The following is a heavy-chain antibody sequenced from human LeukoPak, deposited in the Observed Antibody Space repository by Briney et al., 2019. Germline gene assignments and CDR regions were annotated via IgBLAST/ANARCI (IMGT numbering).Heavy chain of an antibody. D-gene: IGHD5-18*01. V-gene: IGHV4-59*01. Sequence: SETLSLTCTVSGASMSSYYWSWIRQPPGKGLEWIGYIYYSGSTNYNPSLKSRVSISVDTSKNQFSLKLSSVTAADTAVYYCARIVPYNYGYVDYWGQGTLVTVSS. CDR2: IYYSGST. CDR1: GASMSSYY. CDR3: ARIVPYNYGYVDY. J-gene: IGHJ4*02.